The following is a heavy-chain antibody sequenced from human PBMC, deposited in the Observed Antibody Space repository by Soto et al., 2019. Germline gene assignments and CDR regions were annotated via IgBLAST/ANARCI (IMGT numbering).Heavy chain of an antibody. D-gene: IGHD5-12*01. CDR1: GGLFSMYS. CDR3: ATIRVRGGPLRFED. CDR2: VLPITGST. Sequence: QVQLVQSGAEVKKPGSSVKVSCTTSGGLFSMYSFNWVRQAPGQGLEWMGGVLPITGSTDYAQKFQGRLTITADRSTSTVYMELSRLRSDDTANYYCATIRVRGGPLRFEDGGQGMLITVSS. J-gene: IGHJ4*01. V-gene: IGHV1-69*06.